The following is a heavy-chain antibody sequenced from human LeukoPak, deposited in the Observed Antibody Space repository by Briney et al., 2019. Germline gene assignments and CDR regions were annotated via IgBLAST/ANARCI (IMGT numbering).Heavy chain of an antibody. CDR1: GGSISSSSYY. CDR3: ARADVDTAMVIP. CDR2: IYYSGST. V-gene: IGHV4-39*01. J-gene: IGHJ5*02. Sequence: PSETLSLTCTVSGGSISSSSYYWGWIRQPPGKGLEWIGSIYYSGSTYYNPSLKGRVTISVDTSKNQFSLKLSSVTAADTAVYYCARADVDTAMVIPWGQGTLVTVSS. D-gene: IGHD5-18*01.